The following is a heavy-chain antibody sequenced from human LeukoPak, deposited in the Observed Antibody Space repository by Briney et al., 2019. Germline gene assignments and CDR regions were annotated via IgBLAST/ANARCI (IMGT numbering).Heavy chain of an antibody. D-gene: IGHD3-22*01. Sequence: PSQTLSLTCTVSGGSISSGGYYWSWIRQPPGKGLEWIGYIYHSGSTYYNPSLKSRVTISVDRSKNQFSLKLSSVTAADTAVYYCARAAYDSSGYYYNLPDYWGQGTLVTVS. V-gene: IGHV4-30-2*01. CDR1: GGSISSGGYY. CDR3: ARAAYDSSGYYYNLPDY. J-gene: IGHJ4*02. CDR2: IYHSGST.